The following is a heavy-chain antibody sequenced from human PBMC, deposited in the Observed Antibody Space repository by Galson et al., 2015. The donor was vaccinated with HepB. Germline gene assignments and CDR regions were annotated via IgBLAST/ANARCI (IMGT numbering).Heavy chain of an antibody. J-gene: IGHJ4*02. CDR1: GFTFSNYW. D-gene: IGHD5-24*01. CDR2: IRQDGSEK. CDR3: VSAYRYGTYPYYFDY. Sequence: SLRLSCAASGFTFSNYWMSWVRQAPGKGLEWVANIRQDGSEKDYVDSVKGRFTISRDNAKNSLYLQMNSLRVEDTAIYYCVSAYRYGTYPYYFDYWGQGALVTV. V-gene: IGHV3-7*03.